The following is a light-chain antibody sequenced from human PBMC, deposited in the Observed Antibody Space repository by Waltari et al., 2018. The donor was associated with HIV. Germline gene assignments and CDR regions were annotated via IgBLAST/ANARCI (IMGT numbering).Light chain of an antibody. Sequence: EIVLTQSPATLSLSPGERATLSCRASQRVGNYLAWYQQKPGQAPRLLMYGASSRATGIPARFSGSGSGTDFTLTISSLEPGDFGVYYCQQRSNWPISFGQGTRLEIK. CDR2: GAS. CDR1: QRVGNY. V-gene: IGKV3-11*01. CDR3: QQRSNWPIS. J-gene: IGKJ5*01.